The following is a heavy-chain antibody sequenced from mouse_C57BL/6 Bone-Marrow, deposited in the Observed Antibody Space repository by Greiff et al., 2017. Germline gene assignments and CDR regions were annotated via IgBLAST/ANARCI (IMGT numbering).Heavy chain of an antibody. CDR1: GYSFTDYN. V-gene: IGHV1-39*01. CDR2: INPNYGTT. J-gene: IGHJ1*03. CDR3: ARTWYFDV. Sequence: VQLQQSGPELVKPGASVKISCKASGYSFTDYNMNWVKQSTGTSLEWVGVINPNYGTTSSTQKFKGKATLTVDQSSSTAYMQLKSLTSEDSAVYYCARTWYFDVWGTGTTVTVSS.